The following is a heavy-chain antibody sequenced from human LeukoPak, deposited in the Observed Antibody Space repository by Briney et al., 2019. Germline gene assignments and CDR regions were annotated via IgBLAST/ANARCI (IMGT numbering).Heavy chain of an antibody. Sequence: GASVKVSCKASGYTFTSYDINWVRQATGQGLEWMGWMNPNSGNTGYAQKLQGRVTMTTDTSTSTAYMELRSLRSDDTAVYYCARAVVFRNWFDPWGQGTLVTVSS. J-gene: IGHJ5*02. D-gene: IGHD4-23*01. CDR1: GYTFTSYD. CDR2: MNPNSGNT. CDR3: ARAVVFRNWFDP. V-gene: IGHV1-8*01.